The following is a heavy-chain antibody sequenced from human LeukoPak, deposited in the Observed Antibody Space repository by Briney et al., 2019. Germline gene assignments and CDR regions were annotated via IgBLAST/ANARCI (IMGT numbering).Heavy chain of an antibody. Sequence: GGSLRLSCAASGFTFSSYGMHWVRQAPGKGLEWVAFIRYDGSNKYYADSVKGRFTISRDNSKNTLYLQMNSLRAEDTAVYYCAKDDMRPLWFDPWGQGTLVTVSS. D-gene: IGHD3-9*01. CDR2: IRYDGSNK. V-gene: IGHV3-30*02. CDR3: AKDDMRPLWFDP. CDR1: GFTFSSYG. J-gene: IGHJ5*02.